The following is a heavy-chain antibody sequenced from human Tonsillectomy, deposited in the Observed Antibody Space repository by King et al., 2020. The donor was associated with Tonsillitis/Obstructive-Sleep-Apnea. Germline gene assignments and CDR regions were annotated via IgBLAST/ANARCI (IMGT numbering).Heavy chain of an antibody. CDR1: GGSIRSSSNY. CDR2: FYYTGST. CDR3: ARHDGPYCGGDCYFGTHY. J-gene: IGHJ4*02. V-gene: IGHV4-39*01. Sequence: VPLQESGPGLVKPSETLSLTCTVSGGSIRSSSNYWGWIRQPPGKGLEWIGSFYYTGSTYYRPSLKSRCTISVDTSKNQFSLKLSSVTAADTAVYYCARHDGPYCGGDCYFGTHYWGQGTLVTVSS. D-gene: IGHD2-21*01.